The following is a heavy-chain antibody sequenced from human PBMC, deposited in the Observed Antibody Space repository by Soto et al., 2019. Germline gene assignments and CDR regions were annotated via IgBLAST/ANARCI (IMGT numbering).Heavy chain of an antibody. Sequence: QLLQSGGGLVQPGGSLTLSCAASGFTFGTTDMSWVRPAPGEGLGWVSTIDGSGGITYYADSVKGRFTISRDNSRNTVYLQMNSLRGDDTALYYCVKNSGWFNTWGQGALVTVSS. V-gene: IGHV3-23*01. D-gene: IGHD3-10*01. CDR3: VKNSGWFNT. CDR2: IDGSGGIT. J-gene: IGHJ5*02. CDR1: GFTFGTTD.